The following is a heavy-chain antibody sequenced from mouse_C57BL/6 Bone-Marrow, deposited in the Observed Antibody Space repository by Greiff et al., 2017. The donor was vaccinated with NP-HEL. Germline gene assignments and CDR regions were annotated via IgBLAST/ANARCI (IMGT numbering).Heavy chain of an antibody. Sequence: QVQVVESGPGLVAPSQSLSITCTVSGFSLTSYAISWVRQPPGKGLEWLGVIWTGGGTNYNSALKSRLSISKDNSKSQVFLKMNSLQTDDTARYYCARNSITTVVDPLDYWGQGTTLTVSS. CDR3: ARNSITTVVDPLDY. CDR2: IWTGGGT. J-gene: IGHJ2*01. D-gene: IGHD1-1*01. V-gene: IGHV2-9-1*01. CDR1: GFSLTSYA.